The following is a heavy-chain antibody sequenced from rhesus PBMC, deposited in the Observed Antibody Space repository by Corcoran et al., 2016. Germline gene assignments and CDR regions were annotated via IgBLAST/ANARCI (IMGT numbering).Heavy chain of an antibody. CDR1: GFTFGSYA. D-gene: IGHD6-13*01. Sequence: QVQLVQSGAEVKKHGSSVQVSCKASGFTFGSYAIRWVRLAPGKGLEWRGVNLPIVGRTNYAEKFQGRVTITADTSTSTAYMELSSLRSEDTAVYYCARGDPGRSYFDYWGQGVLVTVSS. V-gene: IGHV1-198*02. CDR2: NLPIVGRT. J-gene: IGHJ4*01. CDR3: ARGDPGRSYFDY.